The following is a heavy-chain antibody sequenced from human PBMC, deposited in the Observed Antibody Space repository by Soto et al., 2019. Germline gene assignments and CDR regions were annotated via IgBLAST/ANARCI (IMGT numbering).Heavy chain of an antibody. CDR1: GYTFTSYG. Sequence: ASVKVSCKASGYTFTSYGISWVRQAPGQGLEWMGWIGAYNGNTNYAQKLQGRVTMTTDTSTSTAYMELRSLRSDDTAVYYCARDREYDFWSGYYTGPGFDPWGQGTLVTVSS. CDR3: ARDREYDFWSGYYTGPGFDP. CDR2: IGAYNGNT. V-gene: IGHV1-18*04. J-gene: IGHJ5*02. D-gene: IGHD3-3*01.